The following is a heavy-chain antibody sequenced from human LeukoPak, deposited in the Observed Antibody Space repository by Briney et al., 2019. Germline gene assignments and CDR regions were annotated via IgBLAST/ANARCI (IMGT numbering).Heavy chain of an antibody. CDR1: GGSFSGYY. D-gene: IGHD3-22*01. Sequence: SETLSLTCAVYGGSFSGYYWSWIRQPPGKGLEWIGEINHSGSTNYNPSLKSRVTISVDTSKNQFSLKLSSVTAADTAVYYCARDGPYDSDAFDIWGQGTMVTVSS. V-gene: IGHV4-34*01. J-gene: IGHJ3*02. CDR3: ARDGPYDSDAFDI. CDR2: INHSGST.